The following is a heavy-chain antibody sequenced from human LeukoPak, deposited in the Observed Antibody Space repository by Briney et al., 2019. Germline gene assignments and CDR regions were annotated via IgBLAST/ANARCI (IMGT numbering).Heavy chain of an antibody. CDR2: IYHSGST. J-gene: IGHJ3*02. Sequence: PSETLSLTCAVSGGSISSSNWWSWVRQPPARGLEWIGEIYHSGSTNNTPTLKSRVTISVDKSKNQFSLKLSSVTAADTAVYYCASADGVAGTGAFDIWGQGTMVTVSS. CDR1: GGSISSSNW. V-gene: IGHV4-4*02. CDR3: ASADGVAGTGAFDI. D-gene: IGHD6-19*01.